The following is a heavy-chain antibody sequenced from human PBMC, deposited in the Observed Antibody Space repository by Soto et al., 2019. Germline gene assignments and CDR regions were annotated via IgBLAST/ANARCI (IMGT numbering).Heavy chain of an antibody. CDR3: ARDTKIPANALHDGR. V-gene: IGHV1-2*02. J-gene: IGHJ4*02. CDR2: INPNSGGT. Sequence: QVEMVQSGAEVKKPGASVKVSCKASGYTFTDYFIHWVRQAPGQGLEWMGWINPNSGGTNYAQKFQGRVTMTRDTSITTVYMDLSRLRSDDTATYYCARDTKIPANALHDGRWGQGTLVTVSS. D-gene: IGHD2-2*01. CDR1: GYTFTDYF.